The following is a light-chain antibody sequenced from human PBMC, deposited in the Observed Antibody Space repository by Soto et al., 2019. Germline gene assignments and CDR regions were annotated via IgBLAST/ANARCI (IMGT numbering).Light chain of an antibody. CDR1: SSDVGGYNY. V-gene: IGLV2-8*01. J-gene: IGLJ1*01. Sequence: QSVLTQPPSASGSPGQSVTISCTGTSSDVGGYNYVSWYQQHPGKAPKLMIYEVSKWPSGVPDRFSGSKSGNTASLTVSGLQAEDEADYYCSSYAGSTHYVFGTGTKVTVL. CDR2: EVS. CDR3: SSYAGSTHYV.